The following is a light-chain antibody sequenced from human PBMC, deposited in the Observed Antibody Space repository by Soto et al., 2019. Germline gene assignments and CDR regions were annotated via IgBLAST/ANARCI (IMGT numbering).Light chain of an antibody. Sequence: QSVLTQPPSVSGAPGQRVTISCTGSSSNIGAGYDVHWYKQLPGTAPKLLIYDNANRPSGVPDRSSGSKSGTSASLAITGLQAEDEADYYCQSYDSSMTAVAFGGGTKLTVL. CDR2: DNA. CDR3: QSYDSSMTAVA. J-gene: IGLJ2*01. CDR1: SSNIGAGYD. V-gene: IGLV1-40*01.